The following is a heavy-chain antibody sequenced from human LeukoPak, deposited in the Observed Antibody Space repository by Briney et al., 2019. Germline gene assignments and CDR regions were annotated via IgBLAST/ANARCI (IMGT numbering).Heavy chain of an antibody. Sequence: PGGSLRLSCAASGFTFDDYAMHWVRQAPGKGLEWVSGISWNSGSIGYADPVKGRFTISRDNAKNSLYLQMNSLRAEDTALYYCAKSPHYDFWSGYYYYFDYWGQGTLVTVSS. CDR3: AKSPHYDFWSGYYYYFDY. D-gene: IGHD3-3*01. V-gene: IGHV3-9*01. J-gene: IGHJ4*02. CDR1: GFTFDDYA. CDR2: ISWNSGSI.